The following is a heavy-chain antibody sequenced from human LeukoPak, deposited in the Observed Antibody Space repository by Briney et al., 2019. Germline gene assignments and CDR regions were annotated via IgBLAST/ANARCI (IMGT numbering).Heavy chain of an antibody. CDR1: GGSISSSSYY. V-gene: IGHV4-39*07. D-gene: IGHD1-26*01. CDR2: IYYSGST. J-gene: IGHJ4*02. CDR3: ARIKYSGPVDY. Sequence: SETLSLTCTVSGGSISSSSYYWGWIRQPPGKGLEWIGSIYYSGSTYYNPSLKSRVTISVDTSKNQFSLKLSSVTAADTAVYFCARIKYSGPVDYWGQGTLVTVSS.